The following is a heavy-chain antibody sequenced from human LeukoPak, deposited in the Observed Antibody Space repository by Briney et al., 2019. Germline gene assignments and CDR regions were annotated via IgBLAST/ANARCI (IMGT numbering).Heavy chain of an antibody. CDR2: INSDGSST. J-gene: IGHJ6*02. D-gene: IGHD1-26*01. V-gene: IGHV3-74*01. Sequence: PGRSLRLSCAASGFTFSSYGMHWVRQAPGKGLVWVSRINSDGSSTSYADSVKGRFTISRDNAKNTLYLQMNSLRAEDTAVYYCAYYSGSRGATYGMDVWGQGTTVTVSS. CDR3: AYYSGSRGATYGMDV. CDR1: GFTFSSYG.